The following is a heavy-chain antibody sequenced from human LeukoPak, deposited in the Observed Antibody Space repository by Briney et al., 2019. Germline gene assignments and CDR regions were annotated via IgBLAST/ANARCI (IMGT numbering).Heavy chain of an antibody. CDR2: IYYSGST. J-gene: IGHJ5*02. CDR1: GGSISSGGYY. CDR3: ARVRAAAGTPYWFDP. V-gene: IGHV4-31*03. D-gene: IGHD6-13*01. Sequence: PSETLSLTCTVSGGSISSGGYYRSWIRQHPGKGLEWIGYIYYSGSTYYNPSLKSRVTISVDTSKNQFSLKLSSVTAADTAVYYCARVRAAAGTPYWFDPWGQGTLVTVSS.